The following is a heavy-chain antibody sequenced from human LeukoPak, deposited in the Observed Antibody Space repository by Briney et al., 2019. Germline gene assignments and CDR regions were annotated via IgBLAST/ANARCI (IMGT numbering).Heavy chain of an antibody. Sequence: PSETLSLTCTVSGGSISSYYWSWIRQHPGKGLEWIGYIYYSGSTYYNPSLKSRVTISVDTSKNQFSLKLSSVTAADTAVYYCARGRAKYQLRAFDLWGRGTLVTVSS. J-gene: IGHJ2*01. CDR3: ARGRAKYQLRAFDL. CDR2: IYYSGST. V-gene: IGHV4-59*06. D-gene: IGHD2-2*01. CDR1: GGSISSYY.